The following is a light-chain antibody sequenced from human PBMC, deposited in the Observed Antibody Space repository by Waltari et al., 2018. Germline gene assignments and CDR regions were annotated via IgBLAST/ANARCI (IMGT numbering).Light chain of an antibody. J-gene: IGLJ1*01. V-gene: IGLV2-14*01. CDR1: SSDVGGYNY. Sequence: QSALTQSASVSGSPGQSITISCTGTSSDVGGYNYVSWYQQHPGKAPKLMIYDVSKRPSGVSNRVSGSKSGNTASLTISGLQAEDEADYYCSSYTSSSIFYVFGTGTKVTVL. CDR3: SSYTSSSIFYV. CDR2: DVS.